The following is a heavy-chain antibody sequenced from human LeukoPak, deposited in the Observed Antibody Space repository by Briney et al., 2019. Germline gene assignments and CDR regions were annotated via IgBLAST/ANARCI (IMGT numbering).Heavy chain of an antibody. CDR2: ISRGGVIT. Sequence: GGSLRLSCAASGFTFSDYAINWVRQAPGKGLEWVSSISRGGVITYYADSVKGRFTISRDNSNNTLYLHMNSLRAEDTAVYYCAKDRYSNYGNWFDPWGQGTLVTVFS. V-gene: IGHV3-23*01. D-gene: IGHD4-11*01. J-gene: IGHJ5*02. CDR3: AKDRYSNYGNWFDP. CDR1: GFTFSDYA.